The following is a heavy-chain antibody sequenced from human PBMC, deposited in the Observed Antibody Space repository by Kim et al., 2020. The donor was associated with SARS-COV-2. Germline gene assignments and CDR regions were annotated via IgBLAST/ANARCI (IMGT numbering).Heavy chain of an antibody. CDR3: VSWDTAMVSPIFDY. J-gene: IGHJ4*02. CDR2: ISSNGGGT. Sequence: GGSLRLSCSASGFTFSSYAMHWVRQAPGKGLEYVSAISSNGGGTYYADSVKGRFTISRDNSKNTLYLQMSSLRAEDTAVYYCVSWDTAMVSPIFDYWGQGTLVTVSS. D-gene: IGHD5-18*01. V-gene: IGHV3-64D*09. CDR1: GFTFSSYA.